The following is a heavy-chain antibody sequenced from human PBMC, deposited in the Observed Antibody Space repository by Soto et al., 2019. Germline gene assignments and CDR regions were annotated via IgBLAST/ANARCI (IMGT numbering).Heavy chain of an antibody. CDR2: ISYDGSNK. D-gene: IGHD3-22*01. V-gene: IGHV3-30-3*01. CDR3: ARGILKRYYDSSGDSTDI. CDR1: GFTYSSYA. Sequence: QVQLVESGGGVVQPGRSLRLSCAASGFTYSSYAMHWVRQAPGKGLEWVAVISYDGSNKYYADSVKGRFTISRDNSKNTLYLQMNSLRAEDTAVYYCARGILKRYYDSSGDSTDIWGQGTMVTVSS. J-gene: IGHJ3*02.